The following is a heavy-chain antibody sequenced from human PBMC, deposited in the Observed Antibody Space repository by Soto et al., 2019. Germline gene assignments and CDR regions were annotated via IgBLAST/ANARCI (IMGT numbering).Heavy chain of an antibody. CDR2: MSYDGSNE. V-gene: IGHV3-30*03. J-gene: IGHJ5*01. CDR3: ARDGPDRRTIRGAFDC. CDR1: GFTFSHYA. Sequence: PGGSLRLSCAASGFTFSHYAMHWVRQAPGKGLEWVALMSYDGSNEYYADSVKGRFTISRDISKNTLYLQMSSLRAEDTAVYYCARDGPDRRTIRGAFDCWGQGTLVTVSS. D-gene: IGHD2-21*01.